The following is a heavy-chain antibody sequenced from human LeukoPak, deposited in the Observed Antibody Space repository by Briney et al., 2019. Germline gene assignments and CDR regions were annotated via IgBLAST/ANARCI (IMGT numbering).Heavy chain of an antibody. Sequence: SETLSLTCIVSGYSISSGYYWGWIRQPPGKGLEWIGSIYHSGSTYYNPSLKSRVTISVDTSKNQFSLKLSSVTAADTAVYYCARDPEGHGYYFDYWGQGALVTVSS. V-gene: IGHV4-38-2*02. D-gene: IGHD3-3*01. CDR1: GYSISSGYY. CDR3: ARDPEGHGYYFDY. CDR2: IYHSGST. J-gene: IGHJ4*02.